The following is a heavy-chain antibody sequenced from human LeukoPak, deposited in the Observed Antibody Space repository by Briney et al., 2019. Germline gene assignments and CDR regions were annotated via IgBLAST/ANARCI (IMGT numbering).Heavy chain of an antibody. Sequence: GGSLRLSCAASGFTFSSYAMHWVRQAPGKGLEWVAVISYDGSNKYYADSVRGRFTISRHKSKNTLYLQVNSLRAEDTAVYYCARGGAGADSTYCDNWGQGTLVTVSS. V-gene: IGHV3-30-3*01. J-gene: IGHJ4*02. CDR3: ARGGAGADSTYCDN. D-gene: IGHD6-19*01. CDR1: GFTFSSYA. CDR2: ISYDGSNK.